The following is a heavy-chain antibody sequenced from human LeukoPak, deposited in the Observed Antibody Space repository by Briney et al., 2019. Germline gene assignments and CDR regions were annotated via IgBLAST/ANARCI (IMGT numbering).Heavy chain of an antibody. V-gene: IGHV4-30-4*07. J-gene: IGHJ3*02. D-gene: IGHD3-22*01. Sequence: SETLSLTCAVSGGSISSGGYSWSWIRQPPGKGLEWIGYIYYSGSTYYNPSLKSRVTISVDTSKNQFSLKLSSVTAADTAVYYCASGGYYYDSSGYSSDAFDIWGQGTMVTVSS. CDR2: IYYSGST. CDR3: ASGGYYYDSSGYSSDAFDI. CDR1: GGSISSGGYS.